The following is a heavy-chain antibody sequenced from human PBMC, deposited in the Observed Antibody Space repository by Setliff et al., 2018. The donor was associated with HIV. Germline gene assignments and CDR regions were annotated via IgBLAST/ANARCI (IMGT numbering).Heavy chain of an antibody. CDR3: ARASLGRLGEFDY. CDR2: ISSSSSYI. CDR1: GFTFSSYG. V-gene: IGHV3-21*01. D-gene: IGHD3-10*01. J-gene: IGHJ4*02. Sequence: GGSLRLSCAASGFTFSSYGMHWVRQAPGKGLQWVSSISSSSSYIYYADSVKGRFTISRDNAKNSLYLQMNSLRAEDTAVYYCARASLGRLGEFDYWGQGTLVTVSS.